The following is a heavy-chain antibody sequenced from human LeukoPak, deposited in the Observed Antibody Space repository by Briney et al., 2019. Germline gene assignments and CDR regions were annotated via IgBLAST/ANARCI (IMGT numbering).Heavy chain of an antibody. D-gene: IGHD5-12*01. CDR2: VSSDGGTK. CDR1: GFTFSSYG. Sequence: PGGSLRLSCAASGFTFSSYGIHWVRQAPGKGLEWVAVVSSDGGTKYYADSVKGRFTISRDNSKNTLYLEMNSLRSEDTALYYCAKEGSATYREDFDYWGQGTLVTVSS. V-gene: IGHV3-30*18. J-gene: IGHJ4*02. CDR3: AKEGSATYREDFDY.